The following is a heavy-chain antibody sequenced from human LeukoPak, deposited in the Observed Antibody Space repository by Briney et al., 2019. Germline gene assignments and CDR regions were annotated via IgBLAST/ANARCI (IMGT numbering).Heavy chain of an antibody. D-gene: IGHD1-26*01. CDR1: GFAVSSNY. J-gene: IGHJ4*02. V-gene: IGHV3-53*01. CDR3: ARGDVVGALDY. Sequence: PGGSLRLSCAASGFAVSSNYMSWVRQAPGKGLEWVSVIYSGGSTYYADSVKGRFTISRDNSKNTLYLQMNSLRAEDTAVYYCARGDVVGALDYWGQGTLVTVSS. CDR2: IYSGGST.